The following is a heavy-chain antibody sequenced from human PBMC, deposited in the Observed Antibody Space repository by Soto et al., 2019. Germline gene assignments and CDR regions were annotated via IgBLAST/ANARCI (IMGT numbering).Heavy chain of an antibody. CDR1: GYTFSSYT. V-gene: IGHV1-18*04. CDR2: ISAYNGNT. Sequence: QVHLVQSGGEVKKTGASVKVSCRASGYTFSSYTISWVRQAPGQGPEWLGGISAYNGNTRYSEKFQDRFIMTTETSTSPAYMELRGLRSDDTAVYYCARHMTDPDQIVELPAAFDSWGQGTLVTVSS. D-gene: IGHD2-2*01. J-gene: IGHJ4*02. CDR3: ARHMTDPDQIVELPAAFDS.